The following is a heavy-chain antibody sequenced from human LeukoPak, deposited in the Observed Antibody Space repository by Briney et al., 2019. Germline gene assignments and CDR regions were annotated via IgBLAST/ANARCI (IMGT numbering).Heavy chain of an antibody. CDR1: GGSFSGYY. V-gene: IGHV4-34*01. CDR2: TNHSGST. CDR3: ARLSGPLGFCSGGSCYSDWYFDL. J-gene: IGHJ2*01. D-gene: IGHD2-15*01. Sequence: SETLSLTCAVYGGSFSGYYWSWIRQPPGKGLEWIGETNHSGSTNYNPSLRSRVSISVDTSKNHFSLNLTSVTAADAAVFYCARLSGPLGFCSGGSCYSDWYFDLWGRGTLVTVSS.